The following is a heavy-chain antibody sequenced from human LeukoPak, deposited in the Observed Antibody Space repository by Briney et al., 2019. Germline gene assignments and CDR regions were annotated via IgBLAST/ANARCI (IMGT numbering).Heavy chain of an antibody. CDR3: AREIRVQGFDY. J-gene: IGHJ4*02. CDR1: GGSISSYY. CDR2: IYYSGST. D-gene: IGHD3-10*01. V-gene: IGHV4-59*01. Sequence: SETLSLTCTVSGGSISSYYWSWIRQPPGKGLEWIGYIYYSGSTNYNPSLKSRVTISVDTSKNQFSLKLSSVTAADTAVYYCAREIRVQGFDYWGQGTLVTVSS.